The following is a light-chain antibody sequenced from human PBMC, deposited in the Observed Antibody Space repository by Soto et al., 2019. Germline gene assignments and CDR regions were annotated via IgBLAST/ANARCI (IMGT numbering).Light chain of an antibody. J-gene: IGKJ1*01. CDR3: QQYNPYSPWT. CDR1: QSISGW. CDR2: KAS. V-gene: IGKV1-5*03. Sequence: DIQMTQSPSTLSASVGDRVTITCRASQSISGWLAWYQQKPGKAPKLLIYKASNLETGVPSRFSGSGSGTEFTLNISSLQPDDFATYYCQQYNPYSPWTFGQGTKVDFK.